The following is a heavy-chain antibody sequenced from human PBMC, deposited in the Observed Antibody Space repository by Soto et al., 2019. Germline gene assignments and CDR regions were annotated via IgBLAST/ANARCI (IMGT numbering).Heavy chain of an antibody. Sequence: ASVKVSCKASGYTFTRYGISWVRQAPGQGLEWMGWISGYNGDTKYAQKFQGRVTMTIDTSTTTAYMELRSLTSDDSAVYYCAKNGQPPYYYYGMDVWGQGTTVTVSS. CDR2: ISGYNGDT. V-gene: IGHV1-18*01. CDR3: AKNGQPPYYYYGMDV. CDR1: GYTFTRYG. D-gene: IGHD2-8*01. J-gene: IGHJ6*02.